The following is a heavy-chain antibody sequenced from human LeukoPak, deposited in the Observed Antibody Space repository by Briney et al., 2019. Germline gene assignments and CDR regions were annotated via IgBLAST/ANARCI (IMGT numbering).Heavy chain of an antibody. Sequence: GRSLRLSCVASGFNFNTYAIHWVRQAPGKGLEWVSLISYNGGRKDYAASVKGRFTIDRDNSKNTVYLQMNFLSPDDTAIYFCARQEDRDYYYEGLDFWGQGSLVTVSS. CDR2: ISYNGGRK. CDR1: GFNFNTYA. CDR3: ARQEDRDYYYEGLDF. V-gene: IGHV3-30*04. J-gene: IGHJ4*02. D-gene: IGHD3-22*01.